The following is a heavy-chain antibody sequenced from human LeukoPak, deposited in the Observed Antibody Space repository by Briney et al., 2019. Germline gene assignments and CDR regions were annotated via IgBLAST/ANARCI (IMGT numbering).Heavy chain of an antibody. CDR2: ISAYNGNT. J-gene: IGHJ4*02. V-gene: IGHV1-18*03. D-gene: IGHD3-10*01. Sequence: ASVKVSCKASGYTFTSYGISWVRQAPEQGLEWMGWISAYNGNTNYAQKLQGRVTMTTDTSTSTAYMELRSLRSDDMAVYYCARDRPLGWFGELPFDYWGQGTLVTVSS. CDR1: GYTFTSYG. CDR3: ARDRPLGWFGELPFDY.